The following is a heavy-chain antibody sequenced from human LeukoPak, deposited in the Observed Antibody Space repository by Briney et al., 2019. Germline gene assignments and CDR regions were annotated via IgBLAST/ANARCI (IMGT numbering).Heavy chain of an antibody. V-gene: IGHV3-30*18. CDR1: GFTFSGYG. Sequence: GRSLRLSCAASGFTFSGYGMHWVRQVLVKGLQWVAVISHDGHTKYYEDSVKGRSTISRDNFKNTLSLQMNSLRADDTAVYFCAKEAATSQIDYWGQGTLVTLSS. D-gene: IGHD6-25*01. CDR2: ISHDGHTK. CDR3: AKEAATSQIDY. J-gene: IGHJ4*02.